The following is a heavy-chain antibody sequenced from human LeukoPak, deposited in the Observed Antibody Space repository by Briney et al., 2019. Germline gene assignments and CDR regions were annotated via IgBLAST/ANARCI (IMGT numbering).Heavy chain of an antibody. CDR2: IIPIFGTA. CDR1: GGTFSSYA. D-gene: IGHD6-13*01. Sequence: SVKVSCKASGGTFSSYAISWVRQAPGQRLEWMGGIIPIFGTANYAQKFQGRVTITADESTSTAYMELSSLRSEDTAVYYCARAGPGIAAAGQIDYWGQGTLVTVSS. CDR3: ARAGPGIAAAGQIDY. V-gene: IGHV1-69*01. J-gene: IGHJ4*02.